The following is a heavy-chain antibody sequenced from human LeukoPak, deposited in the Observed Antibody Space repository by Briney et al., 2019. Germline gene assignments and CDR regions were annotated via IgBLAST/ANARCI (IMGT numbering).Heavy chain of an antibody. D-gene: IGHD4-17*01. Sequence: SETLSLTCTVSGGSISHYYWSWIRQSPGKGLEWIGYIYYSGTTNYHPSLKSRVTISVDTSRNQFSLQLRSVTAADTAVYYCAREDPQTTVPEGMDVWSQGTTVIVSS. J-gene: IGHJ6*02. CDR2: IYYSGTT. CDR3: AREDPQTTVPEGMDV. V-gene: IGHV4-59*01. CDR1: GGSISHYY.